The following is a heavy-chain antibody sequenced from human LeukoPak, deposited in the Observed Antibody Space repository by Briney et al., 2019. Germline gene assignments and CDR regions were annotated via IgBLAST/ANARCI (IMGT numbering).Heavy chain of an antibody. CDR3: ARLDGST. J-gene: IGHJ4*02. CDR1: GGSNSSYY. CDR2: IYYSGST. D-gene: IGHD5-24*01. Sequence: SETLSLTCTVSGGSNSSYYWSWIRQPPGKGLEWIGYIYYSGSTNYNPSLKSRVTISVDTSKNQFSLKLSSVTAADTAVYYCARLDGSTWGQGTLVTVSS. V-gene: IGHV4-59*08.